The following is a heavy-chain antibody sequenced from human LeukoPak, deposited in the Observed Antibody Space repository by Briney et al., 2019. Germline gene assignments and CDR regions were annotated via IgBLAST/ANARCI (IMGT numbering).Heavy chain of an antibody. D-gene: IGHD4/OR15-4a*01. CDR2: INPNSGGT. J-gene: IGHJ4*02. CDR3: ARDRNYGDDEVCDY. Sequence: AASAKVSCKASGYSFTGNYMHWVRQAPRQGLEWMGWINPNSGGTNYVQNFQGRVTMTRETSISTDYMELSRLTSDDAAVYYCARDRNYGDDEVCDYWGQGTMVTVSS. CDR1: GYSFTGNY. V-gene: IGHV1-2*02.